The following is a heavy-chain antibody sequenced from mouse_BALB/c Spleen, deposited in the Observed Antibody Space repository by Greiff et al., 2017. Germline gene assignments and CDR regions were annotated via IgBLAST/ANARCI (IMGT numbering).Heavy chain of an antibody. V-gene: IGHV8-8*01. CDR3: GRIAAYPSFDY. J-gene: IGHJ2*01. CDR2: IWWDDDK. Sequence: QVTLKVSGPGILQPSQTLSLTCSFSGFSLSTSGMGVGWIRQPSGKGLEWLAHIWWDDDKRYNPALKSRLTISKDTSSNQVFLKIASVDTADTATMYYGRIAAYPSFDYWGQGTTVTVSA. CDR1: GFSLSTSGMG. D-gene: IGHD2-10*01.